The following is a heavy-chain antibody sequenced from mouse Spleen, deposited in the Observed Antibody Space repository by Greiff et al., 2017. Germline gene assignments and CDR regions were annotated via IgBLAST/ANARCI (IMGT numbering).Heavy chain of an antibody. Sequence: EVKLVESGGGLVKLGGSLKLSCAASGFTFSSYYMSWVRQTPEKRLEWVATISSGGGSTYYPDSVKGRFTISRDNAKNTLYLQMSSLNSEDTAVYYCARDYGSSLYYFDYWGQGTTLTVSS. D-gene: IGHD1-1*01. CDR3: ARDYGSSLYYFDY. CDR2: ISSGGGST. CDR1: GFTFSSYY. J-gene: IGHJ2*01. V-gene: IGHV5-9*04.